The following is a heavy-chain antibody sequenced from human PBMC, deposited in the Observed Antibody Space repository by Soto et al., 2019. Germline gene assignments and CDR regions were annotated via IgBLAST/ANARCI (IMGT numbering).Heavy chain of an antibody. J-gene: IGHJ4*02. D-gene: IGHD3-16*01. Sequence: QEQLVQSGAEVKKPGSSVKVSCKDSGGLFSSFAISWVRQDPGQGLGWMGGIIPVFGTTNYTQTFKGRVTITADESTNTAYMELSRLTSDDTAMYYCARVGGPYVVFNGFWGQGTQVTVSS. CDR3: ARVGGPYVVFNGF. CDR1: GGLFSSFA. CDR2: IIPVFGTT. V-gene: IGHV1-69*01.